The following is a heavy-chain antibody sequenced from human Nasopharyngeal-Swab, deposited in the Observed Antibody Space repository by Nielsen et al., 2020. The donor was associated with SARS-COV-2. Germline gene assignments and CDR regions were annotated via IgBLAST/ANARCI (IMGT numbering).Heavy chain of an antibody. CDR1: GYTFTGYY. J-gene: IGHJ4*02. Sequence: ASVKVSCKASGYTFTGYYMHWVRQAHGQGLEWMGRINPNSGGTNYAQKFQGRVTMTRDTSISTAYMELSRLRSDDTAVYYCARGRRYCSGGSCYSGFYFDYWGQGTLVTVSS. CDR3: ARGRRYCSGGSCYSGFYFDY. D-gene: IGHD2-15*01. V-gene: IGHV1-2*06. CDR2: INPNSGGT.